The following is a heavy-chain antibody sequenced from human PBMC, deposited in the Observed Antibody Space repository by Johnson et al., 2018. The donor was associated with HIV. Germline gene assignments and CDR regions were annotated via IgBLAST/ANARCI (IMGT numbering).Heavy chain of an antibody. CDR3: ARGSVVGGNSGYDAFDI. D-gene: IGHD4-23*01. CDR2: ISYDGSNT. J-gene: IGHJ3*02. V-gene: IGHV3-30*03. CDR1: GFTFSSYG. Sequence: QVQLVESGGGVVQPGRSLRLSCAASGFTFSSYGMHWVRQAPGKGLDWVAVISYDGSNTYYADYVKGRFNISRENVRNSLYLQMDSLGVGDTSVYYCARGSVVGGNSGYDAFDIWGQGTVVTVSS.